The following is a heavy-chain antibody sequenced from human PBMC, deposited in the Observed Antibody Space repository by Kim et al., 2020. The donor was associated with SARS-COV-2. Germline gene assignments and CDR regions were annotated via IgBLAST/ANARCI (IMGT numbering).Heavy chain of an antibody. CDR3: ARGRRYCSSTSCPTARVGAQVGGYYYYGMDV. CDR2: INHSGST. Sequence: SETLSLTCAVYGGSFSGYYWSWIRQPPGKGLEWIGEINHSGSTNYNPSLKSRVTISVDTSKNQFSLKLSSVTAADTAVYYCARGRRYCSSTSCPTARVGAQVGGYYYYGMDVWGQGTTVTVSS. D-gene: IGHD2-2*01. CDR1: GGSFSGYY. V-gene: IGHV4-34*01. J-gene: IGHJ6*02.